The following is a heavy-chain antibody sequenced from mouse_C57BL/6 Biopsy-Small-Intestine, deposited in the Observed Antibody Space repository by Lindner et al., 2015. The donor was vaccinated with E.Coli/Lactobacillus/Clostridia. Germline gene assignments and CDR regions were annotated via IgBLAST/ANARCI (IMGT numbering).Heavy chain of an antibody. V-gene: IGHV1-20*01. D-gene: IGHD2-5*01. CDR1: GYSFTGYF. J-gene: IGHJ3*01. CDR2: INPYNGDT. CDR3: ARSDYSNYEGFAY. Sequence: VQLQESGPELVKPGDSVKISCKASGYSFTGYFMNWVMQSHGKSLEWIGRINPYNGDTFYNQKFKGKATLTVDKSSSTAHMELRSLTSEGSAVYYCARSDYSNYEGFAYWGQGTLVTVSA.